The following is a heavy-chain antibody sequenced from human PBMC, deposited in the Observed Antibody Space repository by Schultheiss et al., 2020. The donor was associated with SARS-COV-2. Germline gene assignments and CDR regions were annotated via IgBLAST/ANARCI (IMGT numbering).Heavy chain of an antibody. Sequence: SQTLSLTCTVSGGSISSSSYYWGWIRQPPGKGLEWIGSIYYSGSTYYNPSLKSRVTISVDTSKNQFSLKLSSVTAADTAVYYCAKDSSGSYGSSWGQGTLVTVSS. CDR1: GGSISSSSYY. CDR3: AKDSSGSYGSS. D-gene: IGHD1-26*01. V-gene: IGHV4-39*07. J-gene: IGHJ4*02. CDR2: IYYSGST.